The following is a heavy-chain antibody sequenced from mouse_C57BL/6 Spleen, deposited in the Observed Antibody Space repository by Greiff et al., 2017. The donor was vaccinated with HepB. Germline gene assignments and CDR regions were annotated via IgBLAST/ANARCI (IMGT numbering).Heavy chain of an antibody. Sequence: EVQLVESGGGLVKPGGSLKLSCAASGFTFSDYGMHWVRQAPEKGLEWVAYISSGSSTIYYADTVKGRFTISRDNATNTLFLQMTSLRSEDTASYYCARHYYSNYGGVLDYWGQGTTLTVSS. CDR3: ARHYYSNYGGVLDY. V-gene: IGHV5-17*01. D-gene: IGHD2-5*01. CDR1: GFTFSDYG. J-gene: IGHJ2*01. CDR2: ISSGSSTI.